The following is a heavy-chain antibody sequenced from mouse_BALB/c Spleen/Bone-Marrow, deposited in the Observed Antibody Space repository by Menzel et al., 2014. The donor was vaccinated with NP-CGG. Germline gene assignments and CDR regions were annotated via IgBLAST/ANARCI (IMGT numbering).Heavy chain of an antibody. V-gene: IGHV2-9*02. CDR3: ARDLGRYFDV. Sequence: QVQLQQSGPGLVAPSQSLSITCTVSGFSLTSYGVHWVRQPPGKGLEWLGVIWAGGSTNYNSALMSRLSISKDNSKSQVFLKMNSLQIDDTAMYYCARDLGRYFDVWGAGTTVTVSS. CDR1: GFSLTSYG. J-gene: IGHJ1*01. CDR2: IWAGGST. D-gene: IGHD4-1*01.